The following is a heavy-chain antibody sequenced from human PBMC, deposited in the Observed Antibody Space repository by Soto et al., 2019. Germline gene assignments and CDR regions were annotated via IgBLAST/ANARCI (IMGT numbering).Heavy chain of an antibody. CDR2: ISAYNGNT. CDR3: ARERGEGGYCTNGVCLSY. J-gene: IGHJ4*02. V-gene: IGHV1-18*01. CDR1: GYTFTSYG. Sequence: QVQLVQSGAEVKKPGASVKVSCKASGYTFTSYGISWVRQAPGQGREWMGWISAYNGNTNYAQKLQGRVTMTTDTSTSTAYMELRSLRSYDTAVYYCARERGEGGYCTNGVCLSYWGQGTLVTVSS. D-gene: IGHD2-8*01.